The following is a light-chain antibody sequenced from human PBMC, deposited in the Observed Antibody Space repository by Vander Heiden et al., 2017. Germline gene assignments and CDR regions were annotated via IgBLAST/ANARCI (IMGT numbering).Light chain of an antibody. V-gene: IGKV1-39*01. CDR1: QSISSY. Sequence: IEMAQSPSSLSASVGDRVTNTCRASQSISSYLNWYQEKPGKAPKRLIYAASSLQSWFPSRFSGSGSGTDFTLTSSSLQPEDFATYYGQQSYSTYTFGQGTKLEI. CDR3: QQSYSTYT. CDR2: AAS. J-gene: IGKJ2*01.